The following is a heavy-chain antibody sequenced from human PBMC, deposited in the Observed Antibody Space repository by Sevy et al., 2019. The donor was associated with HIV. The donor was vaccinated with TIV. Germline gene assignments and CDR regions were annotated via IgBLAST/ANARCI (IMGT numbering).Heavy chain of an antibody. D-gene: IGHD3-16*02. V-gene: IGHV1-2*02. Sequence: ASVKVSCKASGYTFIGYYMHWVRQAPGQGLEWMGWINPNSGGTNYAQKFQGRVTVTRDTSISTAYMELSRLRSDDTAVYYCAGAFGGVIAYYYYYGMDVWGQGTTVTVSS. CDR1: GYTFIGYY. CDR3: AGAFGGVIAYYYYYGMDV. CDR2: INPNSGGT. J-gene: IGHJ6*02.